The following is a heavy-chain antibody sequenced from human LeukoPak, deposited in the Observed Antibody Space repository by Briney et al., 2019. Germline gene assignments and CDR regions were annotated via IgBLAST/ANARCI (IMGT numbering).Heavy chain of an antibody. J-gene: IGHJ4*02. CDR3: ARTPLLCGGDCYSRFDY. Sequence: PGGSLRLSCAASGFTFSSYSMNWVRQAPGKGLEWVSSISSSSSYIYYADSVKGRFTISRDNAKNSLYLQMNSLRAEDTAVYYCARTPLLCGGDCYSRFDYWGQGTLVTVSS. V-gene: IGHV3-21*01. CDR2: ISSSSSYI. CDR1: GFTFSSYS. D-gene: IGHD2-21*02.